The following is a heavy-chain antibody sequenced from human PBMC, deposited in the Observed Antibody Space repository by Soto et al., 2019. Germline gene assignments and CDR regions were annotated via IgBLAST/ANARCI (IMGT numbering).Heavy chain of an antibody. Sequence: SQTLSLTCAISGDSVSSSSAAWNWIRQSPSRGLEWLGRTYYRSNWFKDYAVSVKSRITINPDTSKNQFSLQLNSVTPEDTAVYYCARYSSSSGCFDPWGQGMLVTVA. CDR1: GDSVSSSSAA. V-gene: IGHV6-1*01. D-gene: IGHD6-6*01. J-gene: IGHJ5*02. CDR3: ARYSSSSGCFDP. CDR2: TYYRSNWFK.